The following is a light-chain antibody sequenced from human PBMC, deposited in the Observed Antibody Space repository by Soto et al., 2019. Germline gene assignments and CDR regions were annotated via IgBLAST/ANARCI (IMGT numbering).Light chain of an antibody. CDR2: GAS. V-gene: IGKV3-20*01. Sequence: EIVLTQSPGTLSLFPGERATLSCRASQSISSNYLAWYQQKPGQAPRLLIHGASNRDTGIPDRFSGAGSGTDFTLTISRLEPEDFAVYYCDEYGSAPAWTFGQGTKVEIK. CDR3: DEYGSAPAWT. J-gene: IGKJ1*01. CDR1: QSISSNY.